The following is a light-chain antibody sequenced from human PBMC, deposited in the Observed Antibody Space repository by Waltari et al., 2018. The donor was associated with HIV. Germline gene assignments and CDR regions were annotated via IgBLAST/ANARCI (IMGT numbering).Light chain of an antibody. J-gene: IGLJ3*02. V-gene: IGLV2-14*03. CDR3: ASFTGDSTVM. Sequence: AVTQPASVSGLPGQSTTISCTGGDSDFGLYNFVSWYQQHSGKPPRLILYGFDSLASGVSDRFSGSMSGNTASLTISGLRAEDEAHYYCASFTGDSTVMFGGGTEVTVL. CDR1: DSDFGLYNF. CDR2: GFD.